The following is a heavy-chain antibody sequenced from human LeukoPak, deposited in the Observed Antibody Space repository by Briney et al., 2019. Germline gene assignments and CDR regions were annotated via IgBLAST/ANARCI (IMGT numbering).Heavy chain of an antibody. CDR2: VIPIFGTA. V-gene: IGHV1-69*01. J-gene: IGHJ1*01. CDR3: ARGPMVRGLITYAEYLQH. D-gene: IGHD3-10*01. CDR1: GGTFSSFA. Sequence: ASVKVSCKASGGTFSSFAISWVRQAPGQGLEWMGGVIPIFGTANYAQNFQGRVTITADESTATAYMELSSLKSEDTAVYYCARGPMVRGLITYAEYLQHWGQGTLVTVSS.